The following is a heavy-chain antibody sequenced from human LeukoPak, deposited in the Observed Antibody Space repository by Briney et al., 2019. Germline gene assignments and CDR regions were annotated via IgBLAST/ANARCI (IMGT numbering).Heavy chain of an antibody. Sequence: SSETLSLTCTVSGGSISSYYWSWIRQPAGKGLEWIGRIYTSGSTNYNPSLKSRVTMSVDTSKNQFSLKLSSVTAADTAVYYCAREFVAGPLYYYYMDVWGKGTTVTISS. CDR2: IYTSGST. J-gene: IGHJ6*03. D-gene: IGHD6-19*01. CDR3: AREFVAGPLYYYYMDV. CDR1: GGSISSYY. V-gene: IGHV4-4*07.